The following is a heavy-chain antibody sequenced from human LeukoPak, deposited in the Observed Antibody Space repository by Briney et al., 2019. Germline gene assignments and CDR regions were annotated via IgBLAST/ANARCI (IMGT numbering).Heavy chain of an antibody. V-gene: IGHV3-7*01. D-gene: IGHD4-17*01. J-gene: IGHJ4*02. Sequence: GGSLRLSCAASGFTFSSYWMSWVRQAPGKGLEWVANIKQDGSEKYYVDSVKGRFTISRDNAKNSLYLQMSSLRAEDTAVYYCARERGGDGDPQFVFDYWGQGTLVTVSS. CDR3: ARERGGDGDPQFVFDY. CDR1: GFTFSSYW. CDR2: IKQDGSEK.